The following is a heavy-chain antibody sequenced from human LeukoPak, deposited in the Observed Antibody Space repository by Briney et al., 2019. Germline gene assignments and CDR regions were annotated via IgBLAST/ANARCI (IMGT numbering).Heavy chain of an antibody. D-gene: IGHD3-22*01. V-gene: IGHV3-30*18. CDR1: GFTFSSFG. Sequence: PGGSLRLSCAASGFTFSSFGMHWVRQAPGKGLEWVAVISFDGSNKYYADSVKGRFTISRDNSKNTLSLQMNSLRAEDTAVYYCAKAATSSGYYSHFDYWGQGTLVTVSS. CDR2: ISFDGSNK. CDR3: AKAATSSGYYSHFDY. J-gene: IGHJ4*02.